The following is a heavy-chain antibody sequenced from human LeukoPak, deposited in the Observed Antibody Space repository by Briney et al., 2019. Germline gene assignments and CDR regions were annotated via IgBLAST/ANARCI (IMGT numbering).Heavy chain of an antibody. CDR3: ASTFYGDSPPY. D-gene: IGHD4-17*01. CDR1: GFTFSSYA. Sequence: GGSLRLSCAASGFTFSSYAMTWVRQAPGKGLEWVSVIYSGGSTYYADSVKGRFTISRDNSKNTLYLQMNSLRAEDTAVYYCASTFYGDSPPYWGQGTLVTVSS. J-gene: IGHJ4*02. CDR2: IYSGGST. V-gene: IGHV3-66*01.